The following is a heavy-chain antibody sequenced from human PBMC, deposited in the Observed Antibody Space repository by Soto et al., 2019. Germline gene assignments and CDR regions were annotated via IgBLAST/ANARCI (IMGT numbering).Heavy chain of an antibody. D-gene: IGHD4-17*01. CDR1: GGTFSSHV. CDR3: ARDRGFYGDYESSWFDP. V-gene: IGHV1-2*04. CDR2: IIPNSGGT. J-gene: IGHJ5*02. Sequence: GASVKVSCKASGGTFSSHVISWVRQAPGQGLEWMGGIIPNSGGTNYAQKFQGWVAMTRDTSISTAYMELSRLRSDDTAVYYCARDRGFYGDYESSWFDPWGQGTLVTVSS.